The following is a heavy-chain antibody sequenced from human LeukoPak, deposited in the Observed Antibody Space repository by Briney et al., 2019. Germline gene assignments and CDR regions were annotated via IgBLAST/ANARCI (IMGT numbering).Heavy chain of an antibody. V-gene: IGHV4-4*07. CDR2: IYGSGAT. D-gene: IGHD6-13*01. Sequence: SETLSLTCRFSGDSMANAFWTWIRQPAGRGLEWIGRIYGSGATHYNPSLKSRVTISVDTSKNQFSLKLSSVTAADTAVYYCARSLSSSWPTFDYWGQGTLVTVSS. J-gene: IGHJ4*02. CDR1: GDSMANAF. CDR3: ARSLSSSWPTFDY.